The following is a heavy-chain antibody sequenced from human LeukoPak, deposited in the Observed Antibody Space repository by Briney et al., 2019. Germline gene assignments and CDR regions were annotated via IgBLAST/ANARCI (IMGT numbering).Heavy chain of an antibody. CDR1: GGTFSSYA. CDR3: AREKSSIFGVVIISSDAFDI. J-gene: IGHJ3*02. D-gene: IGHD3-3*01. CDR2: IIPIFGTA. Sequence: ASVKVSCKASGGTFSSYAISWVRQAPGQGLEWMGGIIPIFGTANYAQKFQGRVTITADESTSTAYMELSSLRSEDTAVYYCAREKSSIFGVVIISSDAFDIWGQGTMVTVSS. V-gene: IGHV1-69*13.